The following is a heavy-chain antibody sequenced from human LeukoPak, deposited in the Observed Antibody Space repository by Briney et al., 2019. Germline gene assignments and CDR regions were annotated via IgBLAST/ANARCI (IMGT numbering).Heavy chain of an antibody. CDR2: ISDSGRT. D-gene: IGHD3-10*01. J-gene: IGHJ5*02. Sequence: PSETLSLTCTVSGGSISTYFWSWIRQPPGKELEWIGYISDSGRTNYNPSLKSRVTMSVDTSKNQFSLKLSSVTATDTAMYYCARVNYRSGSFSSWFDPWGQGTLVTVSS. CDR3: ARVNYRSGSFSSWFDP. CDR1: GGSISTYF. V-gene: IGHV4-59*08.